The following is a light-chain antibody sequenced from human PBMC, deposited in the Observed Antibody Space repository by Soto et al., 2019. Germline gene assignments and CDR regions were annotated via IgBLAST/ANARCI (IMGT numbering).Light chain of an antibody. Sequence: EVELTQSPGTLSLSPGDTATLSCGASQSVTSNYLAWYQQKAGQPPRLLIYGASTRAYGIPDRFSGSGSGTGFTLTIDRLEPEDFAVYYCQQYGTSPRTFGRGTKVEIK. CDR2: GAS. CDR3: QQYGTSPRT. CDR1: QSVTSNY. V-gene: IGKV3-20*01. J-gene: IGKJ1*01.